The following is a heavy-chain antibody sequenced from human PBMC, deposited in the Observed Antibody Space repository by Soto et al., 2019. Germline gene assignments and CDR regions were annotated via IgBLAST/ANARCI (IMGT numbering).Heavy chain of an antibody. Sequence: PSETLSLTCTVSGGSISSYYWSWIRQPPGKGLEWIGYIYYSGSTYYNPSLKSRVTISVDTSKNQFSLKLSSVTAADTALYYCARKYLPYYGSGSPYGMDVWGQGTTVTVSS. CDR3: ARKYLPYYGSGSPYGMDV. V-gene: IGHV4-59*08. D-gene: IGHD3-10*01. J-gene: IGHJ6*02. CDR2: IYYSGST. CDR1: GGSISSYY.